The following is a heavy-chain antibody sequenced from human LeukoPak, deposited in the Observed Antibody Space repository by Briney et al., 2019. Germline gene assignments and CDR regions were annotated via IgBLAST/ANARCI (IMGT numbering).Heavy chain of an antibody. CDR2: IWYDGSNK. J-gene: IGHJ4*02. CDR1: GFTFSSYG. Sequence: AGGSLRLSCAASGFTFSSYGMRWVRQAPGKGLEWVAVIWYDGSNKYYADSVKGRFTISRDNSKNTLYLQMNSLRAEDTAVYYCARDSVYDSYFDYWGQGTLVTVSS. V-gene: IGHV3-33*01. CDR3: ARDSVYDSYFDY. D-gene: IGHD3-22*01.